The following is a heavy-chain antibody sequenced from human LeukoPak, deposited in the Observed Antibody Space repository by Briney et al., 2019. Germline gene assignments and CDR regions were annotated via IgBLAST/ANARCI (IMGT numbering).Heavy chain of an antibody. Sequence: GGSLRLSCAASGFTFSSYGMSWVRQAPGKGLEWVSGISGLGDNTYYVDSVKGRFTISRDNAKNTQYLQIDSLRVEDTAVYYCARDPAPQGWFDSWGQGTLVTVSS. V-gene: IGHV3-23*01. J-gene: IGHJ5*01. CDR3: ARDPAPQGWFDS. CDR1: GFTFSSYG. CDR2: ISGLGDNT.